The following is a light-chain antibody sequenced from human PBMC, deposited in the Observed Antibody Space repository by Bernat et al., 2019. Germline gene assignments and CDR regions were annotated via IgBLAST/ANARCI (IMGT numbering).Light chain of an antibody. J-gene: IGKJ4*01. V-gene: IGKV1-39*01. CDR3: QQSYSTPGLT. Sequence: DIQMTQSPSSLSASVGDRVTITCRASQSISSYLNWYQQKPGKAPKLLIYAASSLQSGVPSRFSGSGSGTDFTLTISSLQPEDFATYYCQQSYSTPGLTFGGGTKVKIQ. CDR2: AAS. CDR1: QSISSY.